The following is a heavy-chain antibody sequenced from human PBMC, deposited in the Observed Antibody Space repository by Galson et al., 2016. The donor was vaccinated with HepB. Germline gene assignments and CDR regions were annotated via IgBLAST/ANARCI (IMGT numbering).Heavy chain of an antibody. V-gene: IGHV1-46*01. CDR3: ARDLYSSSSGQEGMDI. CDR1: FTNYY. CDR2: INPSGTST. D-gene: IGHD6-6*01. Sequence: FTNYYIHWVRQAPGQGLEWVGDINPSGTSTSYAQKFQGRVTVSRDTSTSTVYMELSSLRSEDTAVYYCARDLYSSSSGQEGMDIWGQGTTVTVAS. J-gene: IGHJ6*02.